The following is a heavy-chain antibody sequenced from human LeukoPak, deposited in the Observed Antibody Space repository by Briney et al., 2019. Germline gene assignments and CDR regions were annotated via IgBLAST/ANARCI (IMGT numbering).Heavy chain of an antibody. D-gene: IGHD6-6*01. J-gene: IGHJ4*02. CDR1: GFTFSDYW. V-gene: IGHV3-7*01. CDR2: IKQDGSEK. Sequence: GGSLRLSCAASGFTFSDYWMTWVRQAPGKGPEWVANIKQDGSEKYFVDSVRGRFTISRDNAKNSLFLQMNSLRVEDTAVYYCARRGGSSSRRSPIDYWGQGTLVTVSS. CDR3: ARRGGSSSRRSPIDY.